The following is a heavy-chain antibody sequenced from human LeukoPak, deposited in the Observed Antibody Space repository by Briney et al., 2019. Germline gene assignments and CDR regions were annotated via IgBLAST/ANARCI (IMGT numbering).Heavy chain of an antibody. CDR3: ARDPRLPQWFGELFNYYFDY. V-gene: IGHV3-7*01. D-gene: IGHD3-10*01. CDR1: GFTFSSYW. CDR2: IKQDGSEK. Sequence: PGGSLRLSCAASGFTFSSYWMSWVRQAPGKGLEWVANIKQDGSEKYYVDSVKGRFTISRDNAKNSLYLQMNSLRAEDTAVYYCARDPRLPQWFGELFNYYFDYWGQGTLVTVSS. J-gene: IGHJ4*02.